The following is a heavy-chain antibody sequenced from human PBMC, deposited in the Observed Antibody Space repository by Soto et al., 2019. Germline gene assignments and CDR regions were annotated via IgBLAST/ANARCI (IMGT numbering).Heavy chain of an antibody. Sequence: QVQLQESGPGLVKPSETLSLTCTVSGGSITSHYWSWIRQPPGKGLEWIGYIYYSGSTDYNPSLKSRVTISVDTSKNQRSLRLSSVTAADTAVYYCARPRGTTPAVWYFDLWGRGTLVTVSS. CDR1: GGSITSHY. CDR2: IYYSGST. D-gene: IGHD1-26*01. V-gene: IGHV4-59*08. CDR3: ARPRGTTPAVWYFDL. J-gene: IGHJ2*01.